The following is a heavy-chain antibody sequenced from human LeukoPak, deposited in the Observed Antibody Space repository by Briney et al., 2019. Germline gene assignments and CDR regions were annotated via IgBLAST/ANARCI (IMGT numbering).Heavy chain of an antibody. CDR3: ARGQQLVTPFDY. J-gene: IGHJ4*02. CDR2: IYYSGTT. D-gene: IGHD6-13*01. V-gene: IGHV4-59*01. CDR1: GGSTSSYY. Sequence: SETLSLTCTVAGGSTSSYYWSWIRQPPGKGVEWIGYIYYSGTTNYTPSLKSRVTISVDTSKNQFSLKLSSVTAADTAVYYCARGQQLVTPFDYWGQGTLVTVSS.